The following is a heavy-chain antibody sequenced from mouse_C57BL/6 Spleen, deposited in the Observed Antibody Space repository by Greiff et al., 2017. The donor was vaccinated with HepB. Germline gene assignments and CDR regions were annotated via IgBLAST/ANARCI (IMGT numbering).Heavy chain of an antibody. Sequence: EVQLVESGGGLVKPGGSLKLSCAASGFTFSSYTMSWVRQTPEKRLEWVATISGGGGNTYYPDSVKGRFTISRDNAKHTLYLQMSSLRSEDTALYYCARQGWLLPYAMDYWGQGTSVTVSS. CDR2: ISGGGGNT. CDR3: ARQGWLLPYAMDY. J-gene: IGHJ4*01. V-gene: IGHV5-9*01. CDR1: GFTFSSYT. D-gene: IGHD2-3*01.